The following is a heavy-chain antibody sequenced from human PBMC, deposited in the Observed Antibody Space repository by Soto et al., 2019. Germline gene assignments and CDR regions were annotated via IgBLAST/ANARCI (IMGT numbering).Heavy chain of an antibody. CDR2: ISSSSSYI. CDR3: ARPMGGWSAKGMDV. CDR1: GFTFSSYS. V-gene: IGHV3-21*01. J-gene: IGHJ6*02. Sequence: GGSLRLSCAASGFTFSSYSINWVRQAPGKGLEWVSSISSSSSYIYYADSVKGRFTISRDNAKNSLYLQMNSLRAEDTAVYYCARPMGGWSAKGMDVWGQGTTVTVSS. D-gene: IGHD3-3*01.